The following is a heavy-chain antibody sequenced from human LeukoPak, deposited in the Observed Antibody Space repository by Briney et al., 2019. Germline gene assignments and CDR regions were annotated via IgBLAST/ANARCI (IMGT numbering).Heavy chain of an antibody. D-gene: IGHD5-18*01. V-gene: IGHV1-69*05. CDR1: GGTFSSYA. CDR2: IIPIFGTA. Sequence: SVKVSCKASGGTFSSYAISWVRQAPGQGLEWMGRIIPIFGTANYAQKFQGRVTITTDEPTYTAYMELSSLRSEHTAVYYCARLPIYSYGFDYWGQGTLVTVSS. J-gene: IGHJ4*02. CDR3: ARLPIYSYGFDY.